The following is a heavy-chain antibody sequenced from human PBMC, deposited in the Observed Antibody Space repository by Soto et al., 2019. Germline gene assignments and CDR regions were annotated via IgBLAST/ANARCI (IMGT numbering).Heavy chain of an antibody. CDR2: IYPGDSDT. V-gene: IGHV5-51*01. CDR3: ARPYYDFWSGYHTGAFDI. Sequence: GESLKISCKGSGYSFTSYWIGWVRQMPGKGLEWMGIIYPGDSDTRYSPSFQGQVTISADKSISTAYLQWSSLKASDTAMYYCARPYYDFWSGYHTGAFDIWGQGTMVTVSS. CDR1: GYSFTSYW. D-gene: IGHD3-3*01. J-gene: IGHJ3*02.